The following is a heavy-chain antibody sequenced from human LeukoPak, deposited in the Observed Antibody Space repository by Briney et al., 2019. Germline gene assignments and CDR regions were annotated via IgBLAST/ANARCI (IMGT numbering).Heavy chain of an antibody. CDR1: GFTFSSFG. CDR3: ARDVYGSGSP. V-gene: IGHV3-21*04. Sequence: PGGSLRLSCAASGFTFSSFGMNWVRQAPGKGLEWVSSISSSSNYIYYADSVKGRFAVSRDNAKNSLYLQMNSLRAEDTALYYCARDVYGSGSPWGQGTLVTVSS. D-gene: IGHD3-10*01. CDR2: ISSSSNYI. J-gene: IGHJ4*02.